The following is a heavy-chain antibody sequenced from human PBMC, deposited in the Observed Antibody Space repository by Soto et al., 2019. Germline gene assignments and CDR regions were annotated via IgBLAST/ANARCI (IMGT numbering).Heavy chain of an antibody. V-gene: IGHV4-4*07. D-gene: IGHD1-7*01. J-gene: IGHJ4*02. CDR1: GGSISSYH. CDR3: AREAGTSFSVRDFDY. Sequence: PSETLSLTCTVSGGSISSYHWSWIRQPAGKGLEWIGRIYTSGSTNYNPSLKSRVTMSVDTSKNQFSLKLSSVTAADTAVYYCAREAGTSFSVRDFDYWGQGTLVTVSS. CDR2: IYTSGST.